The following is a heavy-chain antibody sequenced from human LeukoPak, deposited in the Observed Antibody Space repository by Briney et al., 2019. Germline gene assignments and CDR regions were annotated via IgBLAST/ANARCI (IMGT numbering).Heavy chain of an antibody. V-gene: IGHV4-4*07. J-gene: IGHJ4*02. CDR1: GGSISTYS. D-gene: IGHD1-26*01. CDR2: IYSSGST. CDR3: ARGGSNFDY. Sequence: SETLSLTCTVSGGSISTYSWSWIRQPAGQGLEWIGRIYSSGSTNYSPSLKSRVTMSVDTSKNQFSLILSSVTAADTAVYYCARGGSNFDYWGQGTLVTVSS.